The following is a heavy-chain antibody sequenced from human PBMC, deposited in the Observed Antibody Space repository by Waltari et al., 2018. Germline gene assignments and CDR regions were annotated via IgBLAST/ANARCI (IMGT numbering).Heavy chain of an antibody. CDR3: ARVQAIAAAGGFDY. CDR2: ISYDGTNK. J-gene: IGHJ4*02. V-gene: IGHV3-30-3*01. Sequence: QVQLVDSGGGVVQPGRSLRLSCAASGFTFSTSAMHWVRQAPGKGLEWVAVISYDGTNKYSPDSVKGRFTMSRDNSKNTLYVQMNSLRADDTAIYYCARVQAIAAAGGFDYWGRGTLVTVSS. D-gene: IGHD6-25*01. CDR1: GFTFSTSA.